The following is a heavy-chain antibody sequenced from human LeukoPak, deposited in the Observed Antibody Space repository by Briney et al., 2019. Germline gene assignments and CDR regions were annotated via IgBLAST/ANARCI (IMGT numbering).Heavy chain of an antibody. CDR3: ARADSSGYYYDDAFDI. D-gene: IGHD3-22*01. CDR2: INSSSSYR. CDR1: GFTFSSYS. V-gene: IGHV3-21*01. J-gene: IGHJ3*02. Sequence: LGGSLRLSCAASGFTFSSYSMNRVRQAPGKGLEWVSPINSSSSYRYYADSVKGRFTISRDNAKNSLYLQMNSLRAADTAVYYCARADSSGYYYDDAFDIWGQGTMVTVPS.